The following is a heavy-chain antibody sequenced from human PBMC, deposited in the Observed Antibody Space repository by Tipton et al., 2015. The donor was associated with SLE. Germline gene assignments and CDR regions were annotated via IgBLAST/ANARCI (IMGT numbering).Heavy chain of an antibody. CDR3: ARGTTSVTSDY. CDR2: IFQSGST. CDR1: GYSISSGYY. D-gene: IGHD1-7*01. J-gene: IGHJ4*02. Sequence: GLVKPSETLTLTCTVSGYSISSGYYWGWIRQSPDKGLEWIGNIFQSGSTSYNPSLKTTFSNPSLRSRVTISLDMSKNHFSLNLSSVTAADTAVYYCARGTTSVTSDYWGQGTLVTVSS. V-gene: IGHV4-38-2*02.